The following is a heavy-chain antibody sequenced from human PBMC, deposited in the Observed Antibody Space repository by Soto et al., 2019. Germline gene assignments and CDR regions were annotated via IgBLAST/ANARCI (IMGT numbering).Heavy chain of an antibody. CDR3: ARDHDYGDYDLGWFDP. J-gene: IGHJ5*02. CDR2: ISSSSSTI. Sequence: GGSLRLSCAASGFTFSSYSMNWVRQAPGKGLEWVSYISSSSSTIYYADSVKGRFTISRDNAKNSLYLQMNSLRAEDTAAYYCARDHDYGDYDLGWFDPWGQGTLVTVSS. D-gene: IGHD4-17*01. CDR1: GFTFSSYS. V-gene: IGHV3-48*01.